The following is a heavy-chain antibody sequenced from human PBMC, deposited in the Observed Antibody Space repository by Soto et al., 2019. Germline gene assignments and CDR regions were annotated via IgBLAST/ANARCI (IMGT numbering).Heavy chain of an antibody. CDR1: GGSISSGGYY. CDR2: IYYSGST. D-gene: IGHD2-15*01. J-gene: IGHJ5*02. Sequence: QVQLQESGPGLVKPSQTLSLTYTVSGGSISSGGYYWSWIRQHPGKGLEWIGYIYYSGSTYYNPSLKTRVTISRDTAKNQFSLKLSSVTAADTAVDYCAREGDYCSGGSCYRWFDPWGQGTLVTVSS. V-gene: IGHV4-31*03. CDR3: AREGDYCSGGSCYRWFDP.